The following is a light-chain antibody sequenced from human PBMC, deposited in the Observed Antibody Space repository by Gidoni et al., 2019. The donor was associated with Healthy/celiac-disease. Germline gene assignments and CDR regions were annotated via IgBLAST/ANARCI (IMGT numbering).Light chain of an antibody. CDR3: QQSYSTT. V-gene: IGKV1-39*01. CDR1: QSISSY. CDR2: AAS. Sequence: DIQMTQSPSSLSASEGDRVTITCRASQSISSYLNWYQQKPGKAPKLLIYAASSLQSGVLSRFSGSGSGTDFTLTISSLQPEDFATYYCQQSYSTTFGGGTKVEIK. J-gene: IGKJ4*01.